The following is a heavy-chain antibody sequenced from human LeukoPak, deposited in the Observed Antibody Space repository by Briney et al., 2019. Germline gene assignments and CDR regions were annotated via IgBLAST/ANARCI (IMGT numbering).Heavy chain of an antibody. D-gene: IGHD3/OR15-3a*01. CDR1: GYTFTGYY. Sequence: ASVKVSCKASGYTFTGYYMHWVRQAPGQGLEWMGRINPNSGGTNYAQKFQGRVTMTRDTSISTAYMELSRLASDDTAVYYCARRTGYNFYYLDVWGQGTTVIVSS. CDR2: INPNSGGT. CDR3: ARRTGYNFYYLDV. J-gene: IGHJ6*03. V-gene: IGHV1-2*06.